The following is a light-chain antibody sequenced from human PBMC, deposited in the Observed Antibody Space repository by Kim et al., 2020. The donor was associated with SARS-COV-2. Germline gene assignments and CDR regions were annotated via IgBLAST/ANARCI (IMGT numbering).Light chain of an antibody. V-gene: IGKV3-15*01. CDR3: QQYNNWPRT. CDR2: SRS. Sequence: VSPGQRVTLSCRASQYVSNNLAWYQQKPGQPPRPLIYSRSTRATGVPDRFSGSGSGIDFTLTINSLQSEDFAAYYCQQYNNWPRTFGQGTKVDIK. CDR1: QYVSNN. J-gene: IGKJ1*01.